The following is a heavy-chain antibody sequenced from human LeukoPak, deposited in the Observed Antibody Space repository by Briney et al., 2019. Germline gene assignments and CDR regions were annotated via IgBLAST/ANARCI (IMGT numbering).Heavy chain of an antibody. V-gene: IGHV3-53*01. CDR3: ARRAGAYSHPYDY. J-gene: IGHJ4*02. CDR1: GFTVSSNS. Sequence: GGSLRLSCTVSGFTVSSNSMSWVRQAPGKGLEWVSFIYSDNTHYSDSVKGRFTISRDNSKHTLYLQMNSLRAEDTAVYYCARRAGAYSHPYDYWGQGTLVTVSS. CDR2: IYSDNT. D-gene: IGHD4/OR15-4a*01.